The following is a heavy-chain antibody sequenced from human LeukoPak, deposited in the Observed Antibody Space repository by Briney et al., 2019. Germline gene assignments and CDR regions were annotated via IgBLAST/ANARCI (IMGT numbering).Heavy chain of an antibody. CDR3: ARDKGPYWYFDL. Sequence: SETLSLTCTVSGGSIRSSSYYWGWIRQPPGKGLEWIGSIFYSGSTYYNPSLKSRVTISVDTSKNQVSLRLSSVTAADTAVYHCARDKGPYWYFDLWGRGTLVTVSS. CDR1: GGSIRSSSYY. J-gene: IGHJ2*01. V-gene: IGHV4-39*07. CDR2: IFYSGST.